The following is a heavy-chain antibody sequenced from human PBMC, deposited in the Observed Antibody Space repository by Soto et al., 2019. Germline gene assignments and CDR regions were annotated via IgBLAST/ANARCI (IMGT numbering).Heavy chain of an antibody. CDR2: INHSGST. Sequence: ETLSLTCAVYGGSFSGYYWSWIRQPPGKGLEWIGEINHSGSTNYNPSLKSRVTISVDTSKNQFSLKLSSVTAADTAVYYCARGLHFSYYDFWSGYYPRGWFDPWGQGTLVTVSS. V-gene: IGHV4-34*01. D-gene: IGHD3-3*01. CDR3: ARGLHFSYYDFWSGYYPRGWFDP. CDR1: GGSFSGYY. J-gene: IGHJ5*02.